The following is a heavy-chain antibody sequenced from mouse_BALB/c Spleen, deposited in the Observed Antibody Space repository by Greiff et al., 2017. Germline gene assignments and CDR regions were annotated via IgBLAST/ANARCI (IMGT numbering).Heavy chain of an antibody. CDR1: GFSLTSYG. CDR2: IWAGGST. J-gene: IGHJ1*01. Sequence: VKLQESGPGLVAPSQSLSITCTVSGFSLTSYGVHWVRQPPGKGLEWLGVIWAGGSTNYNSALMSRLSISKDNSKSQVFLKMNSLQTDDTAMYYCARDPYRYDRYFDVWGAGTTVTVSS. CDR3: ARDPYRYDRYFDV. D-gene: IGHD2-14*01. V-gene: IGHV2-9*02.